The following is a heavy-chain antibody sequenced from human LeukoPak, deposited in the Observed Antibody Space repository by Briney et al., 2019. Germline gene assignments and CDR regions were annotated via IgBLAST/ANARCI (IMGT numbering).Heavy chain of an antibody. CDR1: GGXISSSSYY. V-gene: IGHV4-39*01. D-gene: IGHD1-20*01. J-gene: IGHJ4*02. CDR2: IYYSGST. Sequence: SETLSLTCTVSGGXISSSSYYWGWIRQPPGKGLEWIGSIYYSGSTYYNPSLKSRVTISVDTSKNQFSLKLSSVTAADTAACYCASERYNWNDSGYFDYWGQGTLVTVSS. CDR3: ASERYNWNDSGYFDY.